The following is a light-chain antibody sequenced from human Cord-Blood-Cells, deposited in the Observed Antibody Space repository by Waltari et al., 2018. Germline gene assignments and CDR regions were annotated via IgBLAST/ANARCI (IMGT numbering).Light chain of an antibody. J-gene: IGKJ2*01. CDR3: QQYNNWPRT. V-gene: IGKV3-15*01. CDR2: GAS. CDR1: QSVSSN. Sequence: EIVMTPSPASLAVSPSEIATLSCRASQSVSSNLAWYQQKPGQAPRLLIYGASTRATGIPARFSGSGSGTEFTLTISSLQSEDFAVYYCQQYNNWPRTFGQGTKLEIK.